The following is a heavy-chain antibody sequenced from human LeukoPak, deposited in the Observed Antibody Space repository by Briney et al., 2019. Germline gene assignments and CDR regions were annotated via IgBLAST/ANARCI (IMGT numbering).Heavy chain of an antibody. CDR2: TYYTGST. CDR3: ASLQLLGRYYFDS. Sequence: SETLSLTCAVYGGSFSGYYWGWIRQPPGKGLEWIGGTYYTGSTYYNPSLKSRVTISVDTSKSQFSLRLTSVTATDTAVYYCASLQLLGRYYFDSWGQGTLVTVSS. CDR1: GGSFSGYY. D-gene: IGHD2-15*01. J-gene: IGHJ4*02. V-gene: IGHV4-34*01.